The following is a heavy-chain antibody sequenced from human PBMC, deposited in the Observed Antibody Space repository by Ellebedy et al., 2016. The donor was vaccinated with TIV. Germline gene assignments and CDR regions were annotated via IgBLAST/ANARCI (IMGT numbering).Heavy chain of an antibody. CDR1: GFTFRNYW. D-gene: IGHD3-3*01. J-gene: IGHJ6*03. CDR3: ATRDYDLWSGVSYYYYMDV. V-gene: IGHV3-53*01. Sequence: GESLKISCAASGFTFRNYWMNWVRQAPGKGLEWVSVIYSGGSTFYADSVKGRFTISRDNSKNTLYLQMNSLRAEDTAVYYCATRDYDLWSGVSYYYYMDVWGKGTTVTVSS. CDR2: IYSGGST.